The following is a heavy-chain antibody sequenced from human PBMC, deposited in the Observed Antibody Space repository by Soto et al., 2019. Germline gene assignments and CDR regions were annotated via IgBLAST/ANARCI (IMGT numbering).Heavy chain of an antibody. CDR1: GFTVSSYA. CDR3: PKDLSPNMGCMDV. V-gene: IGHV3-23*01. D-gene: IGHD3-10*01. J-gene: IGHJ6*02. Sequence: LRLSCAASGFTVSSYAMSLVRQAPGKGLEWVSSITGSGGTTFYADSVKGRLTISRDNSKNTLYVQMDILRAEDTAVYYCPKDLSPNMGCMDVWGPGTTVTVAS. CDR2: ITGSGGTT.